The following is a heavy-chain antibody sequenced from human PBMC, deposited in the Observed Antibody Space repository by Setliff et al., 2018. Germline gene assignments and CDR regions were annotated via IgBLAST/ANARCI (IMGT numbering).Heavy chain of an antibody. V-gene: IGHV4-61*08. CDR2: IYYSGIT. J-gene: IGHJ1*01. D-gene: IGHD1-1*01. Sequence: SETLSLTCNVSGGSISSGGYYWSWIRQHPGKGLEWIGYIYYSGITTYNVSLKSRVSISVDTSKNQLSLTLSSVTAADTAVYYCVREGYSEYFQDWGRGTLVTVSS. CDR1: GGSISSGGYY. CDR3: VREGYSEYFQD.